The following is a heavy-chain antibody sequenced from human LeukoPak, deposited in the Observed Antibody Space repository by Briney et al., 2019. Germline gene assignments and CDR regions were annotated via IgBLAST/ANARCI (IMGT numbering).Heavy chain of an antibody. V-gene: IGHV4-38-2*01. Sequence: PSETLSLTCAVSGYSISSGYYWGWIRQPPGKGLEWIGNIYHSGSTHYNPSLKSRVTVSVDTSKNHFSLRLSSVTAADTAMYYCARTYGGKYFPHWGQGTLVIVSS. CDR2: IYHSGST. D-gene: IGHD4-23*01. J-gene: IGHJ1*01. CDR3: ARTYGGKYFPH. CDR1: GYSISSGYY.